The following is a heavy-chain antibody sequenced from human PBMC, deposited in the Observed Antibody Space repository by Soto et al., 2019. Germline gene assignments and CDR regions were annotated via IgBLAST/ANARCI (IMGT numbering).Heavy chain of an antibody. CDR3: ARVHSGYDILTARYYYSYMDV. J-gene: IGHJ6*03. D-gene: IGHD3-9*01. CDR2: MNPNSGNT. V-gene: IGHV1-8*01. Sequence: GASVKVSCKASGYTFTSYDINWVRQATGQGLEWMGWMNPNSGNTGYAQKFQGRVTMTRNTSISTAYMELSSLRSEDTAVYYCARVHSGYDILTARYYYSYMDVGGKGPRVTVPS. CDR1: GYTFTSYD.